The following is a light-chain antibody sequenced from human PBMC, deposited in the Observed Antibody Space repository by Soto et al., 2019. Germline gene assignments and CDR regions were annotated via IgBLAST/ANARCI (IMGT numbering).Light chain of an antibody. CDR2: DAS. J-gene: IGKJ1*01. V-gene: IGKV1-5*01. Sequence: DIPMTQSPSTLSASVGDRVTITCRASQSISSWLAWYQQKPGKAPKLLIYDASSLESGVPSRFSGSGFGTEFTLTISSLQPVDFATYYCQQYNSYRGTFGQGTAVEIK. CDR1: QSISSW. CDR3: QQYNSYRGT.